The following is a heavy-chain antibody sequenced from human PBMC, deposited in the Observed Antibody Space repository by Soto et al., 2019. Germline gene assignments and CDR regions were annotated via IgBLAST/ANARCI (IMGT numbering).Heavy chain of an antibody. V-gene: IGHV4-59*01. CDR1: GGNISSYY. Sequence: PSETLSLTCSVSGGNISSYYWSWIRQPTGKGLEWIGFIYYSGSTNYNPSLESRLTMSVDTSKNQFSLRLSSVTAADTAMYYCARSAVSYYNKGPFDIWGQGTMVTVSS. CDR2: IYYSGST. J-gene: IGHJ3*02. D-gene: IGHD3-10*01. CDR3: ARSAVSYYNKGPFDI.